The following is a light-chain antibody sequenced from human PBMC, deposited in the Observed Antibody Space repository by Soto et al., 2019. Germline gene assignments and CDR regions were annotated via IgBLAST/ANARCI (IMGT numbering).Light chain of an antibody. CDR2: GAS. CDR1: ESVRSN. Sequence: EIVMTESPAALSVPPGDRATLSCRASESVRSNLAWYQQKPGQAPRLLIYGASIRAADIPARFSGSGSGTEFTLPISTLQYEDFAVYYCQQYYDWPTITFGQGTRLE. V-gene: IGKV3-15*01. J-gene: IGKJ5*01. CDR3: QQYYDWPTIT.